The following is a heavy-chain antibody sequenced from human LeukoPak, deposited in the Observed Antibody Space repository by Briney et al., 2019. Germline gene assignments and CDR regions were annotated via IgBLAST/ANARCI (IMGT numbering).Heavy chain of an antibody. Sequence: GGSLRLSCAASGFTFSSYEMNWVRQAPGKGLEWVSFIRYDGSIIYYADSVKGRFTISRDNSKNTLYLQMNSLRAEDTAVYYCAKDPYSSGSNYFDYWGQGNLVTVSS. D-gene: IGHD6-19*01. J-gene: IGHJ4*02. CDR3: AKDPYSSGSNYFDY. V-gene: IGHV3-30*02. CDR2: IRYDGSII. CDR1: GFTFSSYE.